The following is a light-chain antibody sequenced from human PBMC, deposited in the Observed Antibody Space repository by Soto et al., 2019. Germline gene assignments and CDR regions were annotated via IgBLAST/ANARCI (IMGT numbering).Light chain of an antibody. CDR3: QQYNNWPRT. CDR2: GAS. V-gene: IGKV3-15*01. J-gene: IGKJ1*01. CDR1: QNVSSN. Sequence: EIVMTQSPATLSVSPGERATLSCRASQNVSSNLAWYQQKPGQAPRLLIYGASTRATGIPARFSGSGSGTEFTLTFSSLQSEDFAVYYCQQYNNWPRTFGQGTKVDIK.